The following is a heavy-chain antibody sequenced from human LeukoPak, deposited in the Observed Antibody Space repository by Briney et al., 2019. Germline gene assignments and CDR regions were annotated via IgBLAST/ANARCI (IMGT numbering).Heavy chain of an antibody. D-gene: IGHD1-26*01. J-gene: IGHJ6*03. CDR2: IYYSGST. CDR1: GGSISSSCYY. Sequence: SSETLSLTCTVSGGSISSSCYYWGWIRQPPGKGLEWIGSIYYSGSTYDNPSLKSRVTISVDTSKNQFSLKLSSVTAADTAVYYCARLLGSLGYYYYYMDVWGKGTTVTVSS. V-gene: IGHV4-39*01. CDR3: ARLLGSLGYYYYYMDV.